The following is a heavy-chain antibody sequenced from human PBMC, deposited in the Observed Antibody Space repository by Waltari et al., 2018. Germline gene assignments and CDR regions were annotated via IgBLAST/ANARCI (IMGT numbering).Heavy chain of an antibody. CDR2: IYYSGSA. Sequence: QVQLQESGPGLVKPPGPLSPTCPSPGASFSSYSWPGFRQPPGKGLEWIGYIYYSGSANYNPSLKSRVTISVDTSKNQISLKLSSVTAADTAVYYCAREYCSGGSCAPQYWGQGTLVTVSS. J-gene: IGHJ4*02. D-gene: IGHD2-15*01. CDR1: GASFSSYS. V-gene: IGHV4-59*01. CDR3: AREYCSGGSCAPQY.